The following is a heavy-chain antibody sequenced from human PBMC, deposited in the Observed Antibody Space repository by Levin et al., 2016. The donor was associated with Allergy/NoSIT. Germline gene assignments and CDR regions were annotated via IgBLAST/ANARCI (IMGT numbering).Heavy chain of an antibody. D-gene: IGHD3-10*01. J-gene: IGHJ3*02. V-gene: IGHV3-48*03. CDR2: ISSSGSTI. Sequence: WIRQPPGKGLEWVSYISSSGSTIYYADSVKGRFTISRDNAKNSLYLQMNSLRAEDTAVYYCAREGIWFGAKDDAFDIWGQGTMVTVSS. CDR3: AREGIWFGAKDDAFDI.